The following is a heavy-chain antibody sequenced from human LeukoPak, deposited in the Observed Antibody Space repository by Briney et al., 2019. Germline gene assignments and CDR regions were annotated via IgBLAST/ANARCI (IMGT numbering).Heavy chain of an antibody. Sequence: GGSLRLSCAASGFTFSSYAMSWVRQAPGKGLEWVSAISGNGDTTYFADSVKGRFTISRDISKNMLYLQMNSLSAADTAVNFCAKEVGGSGSYYVDYWGQGTLVTVSS. V-gene: IGHV3-23*01. J-gene: IGHJ4*02. CDR2: ISGNGDTT. CDR3: AKEVGGSGSYYVDY. D-gene: IGHD3-10*01. CDR1: GFTFSSYA.